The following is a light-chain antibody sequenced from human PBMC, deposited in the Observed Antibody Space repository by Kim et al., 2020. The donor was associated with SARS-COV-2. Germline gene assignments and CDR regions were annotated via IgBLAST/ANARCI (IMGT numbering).Light chain of an antibody. CDR3: KRKVSTSIT. CDR2: GAS. Sequence: EIVLTQSPGTLSLSLGERATISCRASQIFSGSYLTCYQQKRGKAPRLLIYGASSRAAGIPHRFSGSGSGEDLTFTINRLEPEDLAVYYGKRKVSTSITFGKGTRLVIK. V-gene: IGKV3-20*01. J-gene: IGKJ5*01. CDR1: QIFSGSY.